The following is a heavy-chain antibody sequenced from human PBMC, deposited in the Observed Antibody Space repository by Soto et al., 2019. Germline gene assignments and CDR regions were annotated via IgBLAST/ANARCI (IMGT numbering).Heavy chain of an antibody. V-gene: IGHV1-2*02. Sequence: ASVKVSCKASGYTFTGHYIHWVRHAPGQGPEWMGEIGPASGDTRYAQKFQGRVTMTRDTSITTVYMELNNPRPDDTDVYYCGRGRSGQLVVFYWGQGTPVTAPQ. CDR2: IGPASGDT. J-gene: IGHJ4*02. D-gene: IGHD3-10*01. CDR3: GRGRSGQLVVFY. CDR1: GYTFTGHY.